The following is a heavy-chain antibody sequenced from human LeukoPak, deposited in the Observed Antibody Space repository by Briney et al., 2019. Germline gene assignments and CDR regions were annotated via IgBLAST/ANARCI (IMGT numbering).Heavy chain of an antibody. Sequence: PGGSLRLSCAASGFTFSSYAMSWVRQAPGKGLEWVSAISGSGGSTYYADSVKGRFTISRDNSKNTLYLQMNSLRAEDTAVYYCAKPPRVRGGLWGSYFDYWGQGTLVTVSS. V-gene: IGHV3-23*01. CDR3: AKPPRVRGGLWGSYFDY. D-gene: IGHD3-10*02. CDR2: ISGSGGST. J-gene: IGHJ4*02. CDR1: GFTFSSYA.